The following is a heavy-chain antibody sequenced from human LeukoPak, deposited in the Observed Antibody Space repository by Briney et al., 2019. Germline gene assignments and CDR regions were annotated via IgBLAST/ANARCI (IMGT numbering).Heavy chain of an antibody. D-gene: IGHD6-6*01. J-gene: IGHJ6*02. V-gene: IGHV3-43*02. CDR3: AKDIRAYCSSSGCGMDV. Sequence: GGTLRFSCAASRFTFDDYAMHRVRRALGKVLNWISPISGDGGSTYYADYVKGRFTISRDNSKNSLYLQMNSLRTEDTALYYSAKDIRAYCSSSGCGMDVWGQGTTVTVSS. CDR1: RFTFDDYA. CDR2: ISGDGGST.